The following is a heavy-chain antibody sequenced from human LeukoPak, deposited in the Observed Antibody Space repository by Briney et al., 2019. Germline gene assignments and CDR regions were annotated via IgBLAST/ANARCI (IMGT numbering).Heavy chain of an antibody. CDR3: ARGGTGYSSSGFEY. Sequence: SETLSLTCTVSGGSISSGSYYWSWIRQPAGKGLEWIGRIYTSGSTNYNPSLKSRVTISVDTSKNQFSLKLTSVTAADTAVYYCARGGTGYSSSGFEYWGRGTLVTVSS. V-gene: IGHV4-61*02. J-gene: IGHJ4*02. D-gene: IGHD6-13*01. CDR1: GGSISSGSYY. CDR2: IYTSGST.